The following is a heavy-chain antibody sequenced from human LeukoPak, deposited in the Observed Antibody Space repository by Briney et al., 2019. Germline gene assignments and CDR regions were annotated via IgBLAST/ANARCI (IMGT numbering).Heavy chain of an antibody. CDR2: ISDTSSAI. CDR1: GFTFSNHS. D-gene: IGHD1-26*01. Sequence: PTGGSLRLSCAASGFTFSNHSMNWVRQAPGKGLEWVSYISDTSSAIYYAASVKGRFTISRDNAKNSLYLQMNSLRVEDTAVYYCARGREWGAPGGMDVWGQGTTVTVSS. J-gene: IGHJ6*02. V-gene: IGHV3-48*01. CDR3: ARGREWGAPGGMDV.